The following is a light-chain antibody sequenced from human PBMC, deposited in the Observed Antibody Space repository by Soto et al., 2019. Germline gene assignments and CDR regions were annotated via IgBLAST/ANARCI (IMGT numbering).Light chain of an antibody. CDR3: KQYGSSGT. CDR1: QSVGSN. CDR2: GSS. Sequence: ELLLTQSPATLPLSPGDSATLSCRASQSVGSNLAWFQQKPGQAPRLLIYGSSTRATGVPASFSGSGSGADFTLTISNLQSEDFAVYYCKQYGSSGTCGQGTKVEI. J-gene: IGKJ1*01. V-gene: IGKV3-15*01.